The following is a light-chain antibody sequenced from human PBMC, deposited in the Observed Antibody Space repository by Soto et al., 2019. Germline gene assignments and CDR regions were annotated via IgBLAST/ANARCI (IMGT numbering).Light chain of an antibody. J-gene: IGLJ2*01. CDR2: EVT. CDR3: SSYTSNVTPVV. V-gene: IGLV2-14*01. CDR1: GSDVGAYNY. Sequence: QSVLTQPAAVSGSPGQSITISCTGTGSDVGAYNYVSWYQQHPGKAPKLMIFEVTNRPSGVSNRFSGSKSGNTASLTISELQAEDEADSYCSSYTSNVTPVVFGGGTKLTVL.